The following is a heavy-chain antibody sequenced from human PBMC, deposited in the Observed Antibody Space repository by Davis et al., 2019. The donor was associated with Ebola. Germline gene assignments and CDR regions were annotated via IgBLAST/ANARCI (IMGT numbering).Heavy chain of an antibody. D-gene: IGHD3-22*01. V-gene: IGHV5-51*01. Sequence: GGSLRLSCKGSGYSFTSYWIGWVRQMPGKGLEWMGIIYPGDSDTRYSPSFQGQVTISAGKSINTAYLQWGSLKASDTAMYYCARLPDRSGYQYYFDYWGQGTLVTV. J-gene: IGHJ4*02. CDR2: IYPGDSDT. CDR3: ARLPDRSGYQYYFDY. CDR1: GYSFTSYW.